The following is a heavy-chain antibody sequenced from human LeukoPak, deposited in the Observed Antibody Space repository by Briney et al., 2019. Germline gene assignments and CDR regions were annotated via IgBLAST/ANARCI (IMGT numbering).Heavy chain of an antibody. D-gene: IGHD1-26*01. CDR2: ISSSSSYI. Sequence: GGSLRLSCAASGFTFSSYSMNWVRQAPGKGLEWVSSISSSSSYIYYADSVKGRFTISRDNAKNSLYLQMNSLRAGDTAVYYCARDLEGATNYWGQGTLVTVSS. J-gene: IGHJ4*02. CDR1: GFTFSSYS. V-gene: IGHV3-21*01. CDR3: ARDLEGATNY.